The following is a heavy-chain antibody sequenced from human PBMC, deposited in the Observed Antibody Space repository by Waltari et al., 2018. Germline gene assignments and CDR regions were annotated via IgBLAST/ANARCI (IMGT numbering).Heavy chain of an antibody. V-gene: IGHV1-2*02. CDR1: GYTLTAYY. Sequence: QVQLVQSGAEVKKPGASVKISCTPSGYTLTAYYIYWLRQAPGQHFECMGWLNPHSCVASYSPNFQRRITMTWDTSSSTAAMDVTGLTTDDTAVYYCARDRAGAHLDYWGQGSLVTVSS. J-gene: IGHJ4*02. D-gene: IGHD3-10*01. CDR2: LNPHSCVA. CDR3: ARDRAGAHLDY.